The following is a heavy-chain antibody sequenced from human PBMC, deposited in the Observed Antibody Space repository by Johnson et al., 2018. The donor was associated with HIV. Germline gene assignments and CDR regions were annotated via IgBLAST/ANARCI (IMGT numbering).Heavy chain of an antibody. Sequence: EVQLVESGGGLKQPGGSLRLSCAASGFTSGDYSMNWVRQAPGRGLEWVGFIRSKAYGGTPEYAASVKGRFTISGDESRNIAYLQMDSLKTEDTAVYYCSSRPHGSGRPLDIWGQGTMVTVSS. CDR1: GFTSGDYS. CDR3: SSRPHGSGRPLDI. CDR2: IRSKAYGGTP. D-gene: IGHD3-10*01. V-gene: IGHV3-49*04. J-gene: IGHJ3*02.